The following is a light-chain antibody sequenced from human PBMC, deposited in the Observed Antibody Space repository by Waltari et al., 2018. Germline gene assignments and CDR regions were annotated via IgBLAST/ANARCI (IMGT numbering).Light chain of an antibody. CDR3: QQYNNWPRT. CDR2: GAS. Sequence: EIVMTPSPATLSVSPRERATLSCRASQCVSSNLAWYQQKPGQAPRLLIYGASTRATGIPARFSGSGSGTEFTLTISSLQSEDFAVYYCQQYNNWPRTFGQGTKVEIK. V-gene: IGKV3-15*01. CDR1: QCVSSN. J-gene: IGKJ1*01.